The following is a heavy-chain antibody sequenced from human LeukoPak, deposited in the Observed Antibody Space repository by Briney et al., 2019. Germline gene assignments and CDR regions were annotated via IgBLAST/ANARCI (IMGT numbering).Heavy chain of an antibody. CDR2: ITGSRGRT. J-gene: IGHJ1*01. D-gene: IGHD4-17*01. CDR3: GKDPNGDYLGAFLFQR. V-gene: IGHV3-23*01. CDR1: GFTLSNYG. Sequence: PGGSLRLSCAASGFTLSNYGMVWVRQAPGKGLEWVSAITGSRGRTYYADSVKGRFTISRDNSKNILYLQMNNLRGEDAAVYYCGKDPNGDYLGAFLFQRWGQGTLVTVSS.